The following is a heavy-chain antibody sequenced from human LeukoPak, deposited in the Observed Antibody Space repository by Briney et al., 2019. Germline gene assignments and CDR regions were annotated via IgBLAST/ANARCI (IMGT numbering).Heavy chain of an antibody. CDR1: GYIFTGYY. D-gene: IGHD5-12*01. J-gene: IGHJ5*02. CDR2: INPNSGGT. Sequence: ASVKVSCKASGYIFTGYYMHWVRQAPGQGLEWMGWINPNSGGTNYAQKFQGRVTMTRDTSISTAYMELSRLRSDDTAVYYCARSGYDFAVWFDPWGQGTLVTVSS. CDR3: ARSGYDFAVWFDP. V-gene: IGHV1-2*02.